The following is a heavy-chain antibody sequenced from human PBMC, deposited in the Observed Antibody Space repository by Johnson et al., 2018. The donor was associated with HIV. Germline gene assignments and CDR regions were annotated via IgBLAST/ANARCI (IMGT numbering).Heavy chain of an antibody. D-gene: IGHD1-1*01. V-gene: IGHV3-23*04. CDR3: AREELEPDVFDI. CDR2: ISGSGGST. CDR1: GFSFSAYA. J-gene: IGHJ3*02. Sequence: VQLVESGVGVVRPGGSLRLSCAASGFSFSAYAMSWVRQAPGKGLEWVSAISGSGGSTYYAASVKGRFTISRDNSKNTLYLQMHSLRIEDTAVYYCAREELEPDVFDIWGQGTMVTVSS.